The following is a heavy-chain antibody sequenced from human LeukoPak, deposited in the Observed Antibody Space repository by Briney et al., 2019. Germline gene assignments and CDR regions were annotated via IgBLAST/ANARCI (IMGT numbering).Heavy chain of an antibody. CDR1: AFTFSSSG. CDR2: ISDNGGST. Sequence: GGSLRLSCAASAFTFSSSGMSWVRQAPGKGLEWVSTISDNGGSTYYADSVKGRFTISRDNSKNTLYLQMNSLRAVDTAIYYCAKDAYYNLWGQGTLVTVSS. D-gene: IGHD3-10*01. CDR3: AKDAYYNL. J-gene: IGHJ4*02. V-gene: IGHV3-23*01.